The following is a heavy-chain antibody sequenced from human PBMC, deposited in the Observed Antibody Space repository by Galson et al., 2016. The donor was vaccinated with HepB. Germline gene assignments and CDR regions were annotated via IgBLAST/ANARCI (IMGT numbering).Heavy chain of an antibody. J-gene: IGHJ4*02. V-gene: IGHV3-7*01. CDR2: INREGSET. CDR3: TRGNLVGY. D-gene: IGHD2-8*02. CDR1: GFTFTSYS. Sequence: SLRLSCAASGFTFTSYSMTWVRQAPGKGLEWVGNINREGSETKYVDSVKGRFTISRDNAKNALFLQMNSLRVGDTAVYYCTRGNLVGYWGQGTLVIVSS.